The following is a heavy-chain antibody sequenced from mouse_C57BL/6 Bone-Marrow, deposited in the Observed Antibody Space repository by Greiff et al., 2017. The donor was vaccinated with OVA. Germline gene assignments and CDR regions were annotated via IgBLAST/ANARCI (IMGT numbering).Heavy chain of an antibody. J-gene: IGHJ2*01. CDR1: GYTFTSYW. D-gene: IGHD1-1*01. CDR2: IDPSDSET. Sequence: VQLQQPGAELVRPGSSVKLSCKASGYTFTSYWMHWVKQRPIQGLEWIGNIDPSDSETHYNQKFKDKATLTVDKSSSTAYMQLSSLTSEDSAVYYCARQYYGSSPSYYFDYWGQGTTLTVSS. V-gene: IGHV1-52*01. CDR3: ARQYYGSSPSYYFDY.